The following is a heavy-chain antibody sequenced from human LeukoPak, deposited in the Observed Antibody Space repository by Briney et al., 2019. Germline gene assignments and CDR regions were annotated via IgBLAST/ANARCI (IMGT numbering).Heavy chain of an antibody. J-gene: IGHJ4*02. CDR2: ISGSGNYI. CDR3: AKGGYGSELGAFDY. D-gene: IGHD3-10*01. V-gene: IGHV3-11*01. CDR1: GFTFSDYY. Sequence: GGSLRLSCAASGFTFSDYYMSWVRQAPGKGLEWVSYISGSGNYINYADSVKGRFTISRDNAKNSLYLQMNRLRAEDTAVYYCAKGGYGSELGAFDYWGQGILVTVSS.